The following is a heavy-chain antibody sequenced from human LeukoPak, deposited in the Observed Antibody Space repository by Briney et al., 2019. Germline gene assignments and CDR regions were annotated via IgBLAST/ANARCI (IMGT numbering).Heavy chain of an antibody. D-gene: IGHD2-2*03. J-gene: IGHJ6*03. CDR1: GGSFSGYY. CDR2: INHSGST. CDR3: ARLAGYCSSTSCPHYYYYYMDV. Sequence: SETLSLTCAVYGGSFSGYYWSWIRQPPGKGLEWIGEINHSGSTNYNPSLKSRVTISVDTSKNQFSLKLSSVTAADTAVYYCARLAGYCSSTSCPHYYYYYMDVWGKGTTVTISS. V-gene: IGHV4-34*01.